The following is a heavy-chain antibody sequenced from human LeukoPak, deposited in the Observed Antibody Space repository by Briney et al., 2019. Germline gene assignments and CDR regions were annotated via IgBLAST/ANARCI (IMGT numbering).Heavy chain of an antibody. D-gene: IGHD2-15*01. V-gene: IGHV3-30*04. Sequence: GKSLRLSCVASGFTFSRSTIHWVRQAPGKGLEWVAVISYDGSNKYYADSVKGRFTISRDNSKNTLYLQMNSLRAEDTAVYYCAKESQGGPTYGMDVWGQGTTVTVSS. J-gene: IGHJ6*02. CDR3: AKESQGGPTYGMDV. CDR1: GFTFSRST. CDR2: ISYDGSNK.